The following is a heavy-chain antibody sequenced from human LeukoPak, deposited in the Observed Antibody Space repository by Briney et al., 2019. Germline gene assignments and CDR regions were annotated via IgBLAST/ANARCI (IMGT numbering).Heavy chain of an antibody. Sequence: GGSLRLSCAASGFTFSSYAVSWVRQAPGKGLEWVSAISGSGGSTYYADSVKGRFTISRDNSKNTLYLQMNSLRAEDTAVYYCAKGCGGDCYHYYFDYWGQGTLVTVSS. CDR2: ISGSGGST. CDR3: AKGCGGDCYHYYFDY. J-gene: IGHJ4*02. CDR1: GFTFSSYA. V-gene: IGHV3-23*01. D-gene: IGHD2-21*02.